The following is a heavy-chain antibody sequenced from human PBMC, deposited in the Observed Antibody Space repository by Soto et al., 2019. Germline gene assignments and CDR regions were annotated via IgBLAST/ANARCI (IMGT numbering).Heavy chain of an antibody. V-gene: IGHV3-21*01. J-gene: IGHJ6*02. D-gene: IGHD3-10*01. Sequence: GGSLRLSCAASGFTFSSYSMNWVRQAPGKGLEWVSSISSSSYIYYADSVKGRFTISRDNAKNSLYLRMNSLRAEDTAVYYCARDRYYYGSGSYYPYGMDVWGQGTTVTVSS. CDR1: GFTFSSYS. CDR2: ISSSSYI. CDR3: ARDRYYYGSGSYYPYGMDV.